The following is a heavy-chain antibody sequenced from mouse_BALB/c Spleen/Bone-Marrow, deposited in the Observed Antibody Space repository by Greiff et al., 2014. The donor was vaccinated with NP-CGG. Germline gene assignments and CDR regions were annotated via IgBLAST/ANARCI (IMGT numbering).Heavy chain of an antibody. CDR3: ARQGGTEYYAMDY. D-gene: IGHD3-3*01. CDR1: GFTFSDYY. Sequence: EVMLVESGGGLVQPGGSLKLSCATSGFTFSDYYMYWVRQTPEKRLEWVAYISNGGGSTYYPDTVKGRFTISRDNAKNTLYLQMSRLKSEDTAMYYCARQGGTEYYAMDYWGQGTSVTVPS. J-gene: IGHJ4*01. CDR2: ISNGGGST. V-gene: IGHV5-12*02.